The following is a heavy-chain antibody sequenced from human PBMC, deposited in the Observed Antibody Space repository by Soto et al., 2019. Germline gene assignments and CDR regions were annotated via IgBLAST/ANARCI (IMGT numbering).Heavy chain of an antibody. D-gene: IGHD4-4*01. CDR1: GFTCSLYL. CDR2: IKQDESEK. CDR3: ARGSNHFDY. J-gene: IGHJ4*02. Sequence: GGSIRLSCAASGFTCSLYLRAWVRQAPGKGLEWLANIKQDESEKYYVDSVKGRFTISRDNAKNSLFLQMNSLRVEDTAVYYCARGSNHFDYWGQGTLVTSPQ. V-gene: IGHV3-7*01.